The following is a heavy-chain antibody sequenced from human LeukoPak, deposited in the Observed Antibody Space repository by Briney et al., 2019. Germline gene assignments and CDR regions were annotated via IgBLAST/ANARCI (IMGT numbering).Heavy chain of an antibody. V-gene: IGHV1-2*02. Sequence: GASVKVSCKASGYTFTGYYMHWVRQAPGQGLEWMGWINPNSGGTNYAQKFQGRVTMTRDTSISTAYMELSRLRSDDTAVYYCARGRLVRGVIITTTPLYYYYMDVWGKGTTVTISS. CDR3: ARGRLVRGVIITTTPLYYYYMDV. D-gene: IGHD3-10*01. CDR1: GYTFTGYY. CDR2: INPNSGGT. J-gene: IGHJ6*03.